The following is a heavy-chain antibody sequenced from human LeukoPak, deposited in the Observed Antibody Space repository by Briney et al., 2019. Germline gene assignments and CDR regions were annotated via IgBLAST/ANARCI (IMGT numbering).Heavy chain of an antibody. V-gene: IGHV3-23*01. Sequence: GEALRLSFAASGFTFSNYGMSWVRQAPGKGLEWGSDIRDSGGGTYYADSVKGRFTISRDNSKNTVYLQMNSLGAEDTAVYYCVKARMPHCGTDCLESWGQGTLVTVSS. CDR1: GFTFSNYG. CDR3: VKARMPHCGTDCLES. J-gene: IGHJ4*02. CDR2: IRDSGGGT. D-gene: IGHD2-21*02.